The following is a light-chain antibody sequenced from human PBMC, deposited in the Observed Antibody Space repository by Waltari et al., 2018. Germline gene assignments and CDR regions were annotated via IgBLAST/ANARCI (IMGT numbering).Light chain of an antibody. J-gene: IGKJ2*01. CDR3: QQYGSSPYT. V-gene: IGKV3-20*01. Sequence: EIVLTQSPGTRSLSPGERATLTCRASQRVSSSYLAWYQQKPGQAPRLLIYGASSRATGIPDRFSGSGSGTDFTLTISRLEPEDFAVYYCQQYGSSPYTFGQGTKLEIK. CDR1: QRVSSSY. CDR2: GAS.